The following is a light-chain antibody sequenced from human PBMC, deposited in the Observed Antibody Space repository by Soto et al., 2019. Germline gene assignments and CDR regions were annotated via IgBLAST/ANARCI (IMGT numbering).Light chain of an antibody. CDR3: TSYAGSDNLGV. J-gene: IGLJ2*01. CDR2: DVT. CDR1: SSDVGFYNY. V-gene: IGLV2-8*01. Sequence: QSALTQPPSASGSPGQSVTISCTGTSSDVGFYNYVSWYQQHPGKAPKLLIYDVTKRPSGVPDRFPGSKSGNTASLTVSGLQAEDEALYYCTSYAGSDNLGVFGGGTKVTVL.